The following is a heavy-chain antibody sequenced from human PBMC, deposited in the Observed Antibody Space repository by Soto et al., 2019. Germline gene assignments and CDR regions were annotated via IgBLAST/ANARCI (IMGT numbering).Heavy chain of an antibody. V-gene: IGHV1-2*04. J-gene: IGHJ3*02. CDR1: GYTFTGXY. Sequence: QVQLVQSGAEVKKPGASVKVSCKASGYTFTGXYMXWXXXXXXXGXEWMGWINPNSGGTNYAQKFQGWVTMTXDTSXSTAXXXXXXLXXXXXXXXXXXXXXXXXXXXXGDAFDIWGQGTMVTVSS. CDR3: XXXXXXXXXXXGDAFDI. CDR2: INPNSGGT.